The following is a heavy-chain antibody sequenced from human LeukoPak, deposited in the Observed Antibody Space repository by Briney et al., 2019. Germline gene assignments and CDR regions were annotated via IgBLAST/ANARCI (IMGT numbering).Heavy chain of an antibody. J-gene: IGHJ4*02. CDR1: GYTFTSYG. D-gene: IGHD5-18*01. V-gene: IGHV1-18*01. CDR2: ISAYNGNT. Sequence: ASVKVSCKASGYTFTSYGISWVRQAPGQGLEWMGWISAYNGNTNYAQKLQGRVTITTDESTSTAYMELSSLRSEDTAVYYCARGPDTAMAEGSFDYWGQGTLVTVSS. CDR3: ARGPDTAMAEGSFDY.